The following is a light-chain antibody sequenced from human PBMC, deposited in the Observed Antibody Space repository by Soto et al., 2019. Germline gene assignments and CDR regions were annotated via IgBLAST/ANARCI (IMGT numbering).Light chain of an antibody. Sequence: DIVMTQSPDSLAVSLGERATINCKSSQSVLYSSNNKNYLAWYQQKPGQPPKLLIYWASTRESGVPDRFSGSGSGTDFTLTISSLQAADMAVYYCQQYYSTTFGKGTKVEIK. J-gene: IGKJ1*01. CDR1: QSVLYSSNNKNY. CDR3: QQYYSTT. CDR2: WAS. V-gene: IGKV4-1*01.